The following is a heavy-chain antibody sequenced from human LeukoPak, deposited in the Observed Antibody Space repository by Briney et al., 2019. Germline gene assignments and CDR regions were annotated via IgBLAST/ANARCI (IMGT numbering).Heavy chain of an antibody. V-gene: IGHV3-11*01. Sequence: GGSLRLSCAASGLTFSDYYMSWIRQAPGKGLEWVSYISSSGSTIYYADSVKGRFTISRDNAKNTLYLQMSGLRAEDTAVYYCVRDNNGYAEEPALDIWGQGTMVTISS. D-gene: IGHD3-16*01. J-gene: IGHJ3*02. CDR1: GLTFSDYY. CDR2: ISSSGSTI. CDR3: VRDNNGYAEEPALDI.